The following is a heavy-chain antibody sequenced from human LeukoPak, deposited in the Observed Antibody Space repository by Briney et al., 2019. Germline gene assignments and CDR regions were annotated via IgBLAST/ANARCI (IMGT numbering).Heavy chain of an antibody. CDR3: ARGLDY. Sequence: GGSLRLSCAASGFTLSNYAMNWVRQAPGKGLDWVSSINGGGTSTYYADSVKGRFTISRDNSKNTLYLQMNSLRAEDTAVYYCARGLDYWGQGTLVTVSS. CDR1: GFTLSNYA. V-gene: IGHV3-23*01. CDR2: INGGGTST. J-gene: IGHJ4*02.